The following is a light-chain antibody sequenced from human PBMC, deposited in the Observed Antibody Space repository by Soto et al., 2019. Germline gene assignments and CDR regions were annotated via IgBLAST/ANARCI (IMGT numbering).Light chain of an antibody. CDR1: ESFSSSY. Sequence: EIVLTQSPGTLSLSPGERATLSCRASESFSSSYLAWYQQRPGQAPRLLIYGASSRATGIPDRFSGSGSGTDFTLTISSLDPEDFAVYYCQQHRSWPPITFGQGTRLEIK. CDR2: GAS. CDR3: QQHRSWPPIT. V-gene: IGKV3-20*01. J-gene: IGKJ5*01.